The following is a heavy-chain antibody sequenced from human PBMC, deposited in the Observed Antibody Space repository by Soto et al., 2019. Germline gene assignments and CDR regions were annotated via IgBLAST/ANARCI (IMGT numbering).Heavy chain of an antibody. CDR2: IYYSANT. CDR3: ARSGGNSYYYGMDV. J-gene: IGHJ6*02. V-gene: IGHV4-31*02. CDR1: GGSISSGGYY. Sequence: QVQLQESGPGLVKPSQTLSLTWSVSGGSISSGGYYWSWIRQPPGKGLEWIGYIYYSANTHYNPSLKGRVSISADTSKNQFSLNLSSVTAADTAVYYCARSGGNSYYYGMDVWGQGTTVTVSS. D-gene: IGHD3-10*01.